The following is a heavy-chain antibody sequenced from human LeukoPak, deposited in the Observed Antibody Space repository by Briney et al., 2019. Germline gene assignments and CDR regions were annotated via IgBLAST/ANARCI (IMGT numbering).Heavy chain of an antibody. Sequence: PSETLSLTCTVSGDSINDYYWNWIRQPPGKGLEWIGYIYYSGSTDYNPSLKSRVTMSVDTSKNQFSLKLNSVTAADTAIYYCARGGARGSSAFDIWGQGTMVTV. CDR1: GDSINDYY. CDR3: ARGGARGSSAFDI. CDR2: IYYSGST. J-gene: IGHJ3*02. V-gene: IGHV4-59*01. D-gene: IGHD3-10*01.